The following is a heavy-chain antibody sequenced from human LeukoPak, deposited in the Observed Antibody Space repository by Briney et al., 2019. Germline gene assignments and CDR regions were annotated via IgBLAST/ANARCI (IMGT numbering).Heavy chain of an antibody. CDR1: GFTFHNYA. Sequence: GGSLRLSCKASGFTFHNYAMTWVRQAPGKGLDWVSTVSGTGTSTFYADSVKGRFTISRDNSKDSLYLQMNSLRTEDTALYYCARDNTGSYEYWGQGTLVTVSP. CDR2: VSGTGTST. J-gene: IGHJ4*02. CDR3: ARDNTGSYEY. V-gene: IGHV3-43*02. D-gene: IGHD1-26*01.